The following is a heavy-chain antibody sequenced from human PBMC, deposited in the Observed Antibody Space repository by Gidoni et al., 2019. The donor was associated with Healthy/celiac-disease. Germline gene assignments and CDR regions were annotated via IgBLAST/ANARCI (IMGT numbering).Heavy chain of an antibody. V-gene: IGHV1-69*01. CDR3: ARDSWELVDYYYGMDV. D-gene: IGHD1-7*01. Sequence: QVQLVQSGAEVKKPGSSVKVSCKASCGTFSSYAISWVRQAPGQGLEWMGGITPIFGTANYAQKFQGRVTITADESTSTAYMELSSLRSEDTAVYYCARDSWELVDYYYGMDVWGQGTTVTVSS. J-gene: IGHJ6*02. CDR1: CGTFSSYA. CDR2: ITPIFGTA.